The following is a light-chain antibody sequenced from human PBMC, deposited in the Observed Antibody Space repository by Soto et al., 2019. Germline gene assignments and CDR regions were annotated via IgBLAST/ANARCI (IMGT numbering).Light chain of an antibody. J-gene: IGKJ1*01. Sequence: DIQMTQSPSTLSGSVGDRVTITCRASQTISSWLAWYQQKPGKAPNLLIYKASTLKRGVPSRFSGSGSGTEFTLTISSLQPDDFATYYCQHYNSYSEAFVQGTKVELK. CDR1: QTISSW. CDR2: KAS. CDR3: QHYNSYSEA. V-gene: IGKV1-5*03.